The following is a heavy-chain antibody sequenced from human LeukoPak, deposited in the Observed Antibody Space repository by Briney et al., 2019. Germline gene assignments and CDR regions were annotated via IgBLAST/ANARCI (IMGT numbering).Heavy chain of an antibody. CDR2: TYYRPNLYN. D-gene: IGHD6-6*01. CDR3: ARSWDSSSSNGFDP. CDR1: VDILSIKNAA. V-gene: IGHV6-1*01. J-gene: IGHJ5*02. Sequence: SQTVSLMCAICVDILSIKNAAGHSVRQSPARVVEMLERTYYRPNLYNDYAGSVKSRITINPDTSKNQFSLQLNSVTPEETAVYYCARSWDSSSSNGFDPWGQGTLVTVSS.